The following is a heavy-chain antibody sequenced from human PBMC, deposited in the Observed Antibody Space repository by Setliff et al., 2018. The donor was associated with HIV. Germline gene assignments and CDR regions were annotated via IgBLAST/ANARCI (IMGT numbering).Heavy chain of an antibody. J-gene: IGHJ3*02. CDR2: ISTYNGNT. V-gene: IGHV1-18*01. D-gene: IGHD2-21*01. CDR1: GYTFTNYG. Sequence: RASVKVSCKASGYTFTNYGISWVRQAPGQGLEWMGWISTYNGNTKYVQKLQGRVTMTTDTSTSTAYMELRSLGSDDTAMYYCARPSSPDCGGDCYPDAFDIWGQGTMVTVSS. CDR3: ARPSSPDCGGDCYPDAFDI.